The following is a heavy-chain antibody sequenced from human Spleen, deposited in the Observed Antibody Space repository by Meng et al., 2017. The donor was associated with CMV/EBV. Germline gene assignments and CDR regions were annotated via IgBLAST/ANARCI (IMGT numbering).Heavy chain of an antibody. CDR1: GGSISSSNW. V-gene: IGHV4-4*02. CDR2: IYHSGST. J-gene: IGHJ5*02. Sequence: SETLSLTCAVSGGSISSSNWWSWVRQPPGKGLEWIGEIYHSGSTNYNPSLKSRVTISVDKSNNQLSLKLSSVTAADTAVYYCAREVKIEGWFDPWGQGTLVTVSS. CDR3: AREVKIEGWFDP. D-gene: IGHD3-22*01.